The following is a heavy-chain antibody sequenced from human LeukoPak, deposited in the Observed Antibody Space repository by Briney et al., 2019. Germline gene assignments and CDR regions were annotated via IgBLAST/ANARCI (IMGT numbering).Heavy chain of an antibody. J-gene: IGHJ4*02. D-gene: IGHD3-3*01. CDR3: ARGEEVYYDFWSGYYFDY. CDR1: GFTVNSNY. Sequence: PGGSLRLSYAASGFTVNSNYMSWVRQAPGKGLEWVSVIYSGGSTYYADSVKGRFTISRDNSKNTLYLQMNSLRAEDTAVYYCARGEEVYYDFWSGYYFDYWGQGTLVTVSS. CDR2: IYSGGST. V-gene: IGHV3-53*01.